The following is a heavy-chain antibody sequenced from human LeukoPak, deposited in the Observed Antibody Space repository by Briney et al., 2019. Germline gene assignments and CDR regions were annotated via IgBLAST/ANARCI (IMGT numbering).Heavy chain of an antibody. Sequence: GGSLRLSCAASGFTFTNFAMHWVRQAPGKGLEWVAVISNDERNKYYADSVKGRFTISRDNSKNTLYLQMNSLRAEDTAVYYCARDSDIVDYYGMDVWGQGTTVTVSS. V-gene: IGHV3-30*14. J-gene: IGHJ6*02. D-gene: IGHD5-12*01. CDR2: ISNDERNK. CDR3: ARDSDIVDYYGMDV. CDR1: GFTFTNFA.